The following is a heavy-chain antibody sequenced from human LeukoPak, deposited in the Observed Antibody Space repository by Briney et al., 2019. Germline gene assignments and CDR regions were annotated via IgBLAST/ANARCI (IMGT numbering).Heavy chain of an antibody. D-gene: IGHD3-22*01. CDR1: GFTFDDYA. Sequence: GGSLRLSCAASGFTFDDYAMHWVRQAPGKGLEWVSGISWNSGSIGYADSVKGRLTISRDNAKNSLYLQMNSLRAEDTALYYCAKGEVYYDSSLVNAFDIWGQGTMVTVSS. J-gene: IGHJ3*02. CDR3: AKGEVYYDSSLVNAFDI. V-gene: IGHV3-9*01. CDR2: ISWNSGSI.